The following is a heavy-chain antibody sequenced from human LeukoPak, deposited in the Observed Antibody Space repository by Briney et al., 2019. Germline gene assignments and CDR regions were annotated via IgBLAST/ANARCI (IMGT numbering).Heavy chain of an antibody. D-gene: IGHD6-19*01. J-gene: IGHJ6*02. V-gene: IGHV4-34*01. CDR2: INHSGST. CDR3: ARGPHSSGWTYYYYYGMDV. CDR1: GGSFSGYY. Sequence: PSETLSLTCAVYGGSFSGYYWSWIRQPPGKGLEWIGEINHSGSTNYNPSLKSRVTISVDTSKNQFSLKLSSVTAADTAVYYCARGPHSSGWTYYYYYGMDVWGQGTTVTVSS.